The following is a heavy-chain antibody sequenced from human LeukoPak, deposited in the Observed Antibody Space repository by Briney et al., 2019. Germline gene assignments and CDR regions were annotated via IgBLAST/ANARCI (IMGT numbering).Heavy chain of an antibody. V-gene: IGHV3-11*01. J-gene: IGHJ4*02. Sequence: PGESLRLSCAASGFIFSDYYMSWIRQAPGKGLEWVSFISDGGRPLHYADSVKGRFTISRDNAKNSLYLQMNSLRDEDTAVYFCARRYCTPSSCYSDYWGQGALVTVSS. CDR1: GFIFSDYY. CDR3: ARRYCTPSSCYSDY. CDR2: ISDGGRPL. D-gene: IGHD2-8*01.